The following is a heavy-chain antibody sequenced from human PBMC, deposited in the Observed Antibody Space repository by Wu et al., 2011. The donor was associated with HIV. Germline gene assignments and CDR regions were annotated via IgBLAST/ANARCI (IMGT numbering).Heavy chain of an antibody. V-gene: IGHV1-2*02. J-gene: IGHJ4*02. CDR1: GYTFTDYY. D-gene: IGHD2-2*01. Sequence: QVHLVQSGAEVKKPGASVKVSRKASGYTFTDYYMHWVRQAPGEGLEWMGWINSNSGGAIYAQKFQGRVSMTRDESTHTAFLEMTGLTSDDTAIYYCARGMGPTAAMENYFDSWGQGTRVTVSS. CDR3: ARGMGPTAAMENYFDS. CDR2: INSNSGGA.